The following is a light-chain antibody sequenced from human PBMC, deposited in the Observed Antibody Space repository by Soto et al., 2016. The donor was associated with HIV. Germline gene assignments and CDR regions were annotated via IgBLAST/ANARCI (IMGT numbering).Light chain of an antibody. CDR2: TAS. V-gene: IGKV1-12*01. J-gene: IGKJ1*01. CDR3: QQSSRTPRT. CDR1: QGISNW. Sequence: DIQMTQSPSYVSASVGDRVTITCRASQGISNWLVWYQQKPGKPPNLLIYTASTLHRGVPSRFSGSGSGTDFTLTITNLQPEDFATYYCQQSSRTPRTFGQGTKVEI.